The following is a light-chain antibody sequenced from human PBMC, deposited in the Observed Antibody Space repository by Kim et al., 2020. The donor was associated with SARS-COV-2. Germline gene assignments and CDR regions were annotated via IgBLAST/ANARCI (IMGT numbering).Light chain of an antibody. CDR1: SSDVGGYNY. CDR3: SSYTSSSTS. CDR2: DVS. J-gene: IGLJ2*01. V-gene: IGLV2-14*01. Sequence: QSALTQPASVSGSSGQSITISCTGTSSDVGGYNYVSWYQQHPGKAPKLMIYDVSKRPSGVSNRFSGSKSGNTASLTISGLQAEDEADYYCSSYTSSSTSFGGGTQLTVL.